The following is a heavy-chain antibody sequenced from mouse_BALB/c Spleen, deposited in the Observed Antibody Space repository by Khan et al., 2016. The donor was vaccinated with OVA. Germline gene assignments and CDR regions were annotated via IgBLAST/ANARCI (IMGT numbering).Heavy chain of an antibody. V-gene: IGHV1-7*01. CDR1: GYTFINYW. CDR2: INPSHGYT. Sequence: QVQLQQSGAELAKPGASVKMSCKASGYTFINYWILWVKQRPGQGLEWIGYINPSHGYTEYNQNFKDKATLTADKSSSPAYMQLGSLTSEDSAVYYCARRGLRWDFDYWGQGTTLTVSS. D-gene: IGHD1-1*01. CDR3: ARRGLRWDFDY. J-gene: IGHJ2*01.